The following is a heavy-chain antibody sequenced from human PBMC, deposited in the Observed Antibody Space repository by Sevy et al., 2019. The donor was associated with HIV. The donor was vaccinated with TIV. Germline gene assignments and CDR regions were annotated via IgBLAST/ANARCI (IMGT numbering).Heavy chain of an antibody. CDR3: ASGIYPEAFYYHYGMDV. V-gene: IGHV4-30-4*01. CDR1: GGSISSGDYY. CDR2: IYYSGST. J-gene: IGHJ6*02. Sequence: SETLSLTCTVSGGSISSGDYYWSWIRQPPGKGLEWIGYIYYSGSTYYNPSLKSRVTISVDTSKNQFSLKLSSVTAAETAVYYCASGIYPEAFYYHYGMDVWGQGTTVTVSS. D-gene: IGHD3-3*01.